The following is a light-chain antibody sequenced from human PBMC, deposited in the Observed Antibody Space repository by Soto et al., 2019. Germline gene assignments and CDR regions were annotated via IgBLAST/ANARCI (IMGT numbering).Light chain of an antibody. V-gene: IGKV3-11*01. Sequence: EIVLTQSPATLCSPPWQSATLSCRAGQNIGTSLVWSQQKPGQSPRLLIYDASHRATGVPARFSGSGSGTDFTLTISGLEPEDFAVYYCQQRSVWPITFGQGTRLEI. CDR2: DAS. CDR3: QQRSVWPIT. CDR1: QNIGTS. J-gene: IGKJ5*01.